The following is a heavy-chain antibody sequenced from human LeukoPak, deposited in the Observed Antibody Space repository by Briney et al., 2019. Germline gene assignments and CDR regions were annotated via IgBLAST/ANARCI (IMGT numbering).Heavy chain of an antibody. J-gene: IGHJ4*02. CDR2: ILYDGSNK. V-gene: IGHV3-30-3*01. CDR3: ARDEQLAFQD. D-gene: IGHD6-13*01. Sequence: GRSLCLFCAASGFTFSSHAMHWVRQAPGKGLEWVAAILYDGSNKYYEDSVKGRFTISRDKSKNTQCLQMNSLRAEDTAVYYCARDEQLAFQDWGQGTLVTVSS. CDR1: GFTFSSHA.